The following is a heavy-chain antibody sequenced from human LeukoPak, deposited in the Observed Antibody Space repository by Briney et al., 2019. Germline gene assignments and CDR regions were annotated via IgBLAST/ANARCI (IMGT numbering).Heavy chain of an antibody. V-gene: IGHV4-34*01. CDR1: GGSFTGYY. CDR3: ARESGEVPAAPIYYYYGMDV. D-gene: IGHD2-2*01. CDR2: INQIGST. J-gene: IGHJ6*02. Sequence: PSETLSLTCAVYGGSFTGYYWSWIRHPPGKRLEWIGEINQIGSTNYNPSLKSRVTISVDTSKNQFSLKLSSVTAADTAVYYCARESGEVPAAPIYYYYGMDVWGQGTTVTVSS.